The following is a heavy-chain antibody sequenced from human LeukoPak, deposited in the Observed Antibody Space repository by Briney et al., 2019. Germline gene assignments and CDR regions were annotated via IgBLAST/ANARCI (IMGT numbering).Heavy chain of an antibody. CDR2: IKQGGNEK. Sequence: PGGSLRLSCGASGFTFSSYPMNWVRQTPGKGLEWVANIKQGGNEKSYVDSVKGRFTISRDNAKNSLYLQMNSLRAEDTAVYYCARVKSSGWGVGFDYWGQGTLVTVSS. V-gene: IGHV3-7*01. CDR3: ARVKSSGWGVGFDY. D-gene: IGHD6-19*01. CDR1: GFTFSSYP. J-gene: IGHJ4*02.